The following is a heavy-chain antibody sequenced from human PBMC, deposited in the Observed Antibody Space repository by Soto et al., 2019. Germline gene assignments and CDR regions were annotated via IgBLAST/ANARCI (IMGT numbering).Heavy chain of an antibody. Sequence: ASVKVSCKASGYTFTGYYMHWVRQAPGQGLEWMGWINPNSGGTNYAQKFQGWVTMTRDTSISTAYMELSRLGSDDTAVYYCARDGGLDYYDSSGYSGYFDYWGQGTLVTVSS. CDR3: ARDGGLDYYDSSGYSGYFDY. J-gene: IGHJ4*02. V-gene: IGHV1-2*04. D-gene: IGHD3-22*01. CDR1: GYTFTGYY. CDR2: INPNSGGT.